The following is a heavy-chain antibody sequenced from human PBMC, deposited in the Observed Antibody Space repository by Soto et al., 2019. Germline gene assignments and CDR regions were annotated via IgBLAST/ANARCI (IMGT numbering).Heavy chain of an antibody. J-gene: IGHJ6*02. CDR3: AKLGGPYYYYGMDV. D-gene: IGHD2-15*01. CDR2: LSGSGGSGGTT. V-gene: IGHV3-23*01. CDR1: GFIFSYYA. Sequence: HPGGSLRLSCAASGFIFSYYAMTWVRQAPGRGLEWVSTLSGSGGSGGTTYYADSVKGRFTISRDNSKNTLYLHVSSLRAEDTAVYYCAKLGGPYYYYGMDVWGQGTTVTVSS.